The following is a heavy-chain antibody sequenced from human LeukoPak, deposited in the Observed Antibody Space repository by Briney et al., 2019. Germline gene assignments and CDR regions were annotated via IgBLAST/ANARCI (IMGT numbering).Heavy chain of an antibody. D-gene: IGHD3-3*01. CDR2: INTNTGNP. V-gene: IGHV7-4-1*02. Sequence: GASVKVSCKASGYTFTSYAMNWVRQAPGQGLEWMGWINTNTGNPTYAQGFTGRFVFFLDTSVSTAYLQISSLKAEDTAVYYCARSGLRFLEWLIDPWGQGTLVTVSS. CDR3: ARSGLRFLEWLIDP. CDR1: GYTFTSYA. J-gene: IGHJ5*02.